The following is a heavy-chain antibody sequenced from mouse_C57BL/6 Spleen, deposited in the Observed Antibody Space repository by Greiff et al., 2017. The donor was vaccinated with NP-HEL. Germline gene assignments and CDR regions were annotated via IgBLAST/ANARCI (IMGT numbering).Heavy chain of an antibody. J-gene: IGHJ2*01. D-gene: IGHD1-1*01. CDR3: TVYYYGSSRYFDY. Sequence: EVMLVESGAELVRPGASVKLSCTASGFNIKDYYMHWVKQRPEQGLEWIGRIDPEDGDTEYAPKFQGKATMTADTSSNTAYLQLSSLTSEDTAVYYCTVYYYGSSRYFDYWGQGTTLTVSS. CDR2: IDPEDGDT. V-gene: IGHV14-1*01. CDR1: GFNIKDYY.